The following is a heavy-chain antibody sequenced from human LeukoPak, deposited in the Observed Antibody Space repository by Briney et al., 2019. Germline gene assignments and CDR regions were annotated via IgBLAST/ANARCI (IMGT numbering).Heavy chain of an antibody. CDR1: GSSFSTYW. Sequence: GASLKISCQGSGSSFSTYWIGWVRQMPGKGLEWMGVIYPDDSDIRYGPSFQGLVTISGDKSKNTAYLQWTSLKASDTAVYYCARASKGDIIFDFWGQGTLVTVSS. CDR3: ARASKGDIIFDF. D-gene: IGHD2-21*02. V-gene: IGHV5-51*01. J-gene: IGHJ4*02. CDR2: IYPDDSDI.